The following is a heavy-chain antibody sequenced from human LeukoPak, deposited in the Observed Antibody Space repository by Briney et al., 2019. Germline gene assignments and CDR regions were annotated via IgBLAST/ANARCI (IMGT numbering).Heavy chain of an antibody. V-gene: IGHV3-23*01. CDR3: AKDSSGYYLSYFDY. J-gene: IGHJ4*02. D-gene: IGHD3-22*01. CDR1: GFTFDDYA. Sequence: GRSLRLSCAASGFTFDDYAMHWVRQAPGKGLEWVSAISGSGGSTYYADSVKGRFTISRDNSKNTLYLQMNSLRAEDTAVYYCAKDSSGYYLSYFDYWGQGTLVTVSS. CDR2: ISGSGGST.